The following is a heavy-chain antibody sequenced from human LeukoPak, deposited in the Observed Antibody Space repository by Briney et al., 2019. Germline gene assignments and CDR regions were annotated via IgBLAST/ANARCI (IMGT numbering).Heavy chain of an antibody. J-gene: IGHJ3*02. CDR3: AKALTGTKAFDI. D-gene: IGHD1-20*01. Sequence: GGSLRLSCAASGFTFSSYAMNWVRQAPGNGLEWVSHISSSGGSTYYAGSVKGRFTISRDNSKNTLYLQMNSLRAEDTAVYYCAKALTGTKAFDIWGQGTMVTVSS. V-gene: IGHV3-23*01. CDR2: ISSSGGST. CDR1: GFTFSSYA.